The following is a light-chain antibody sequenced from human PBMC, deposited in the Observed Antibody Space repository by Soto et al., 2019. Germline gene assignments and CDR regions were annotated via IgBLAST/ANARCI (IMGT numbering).Light chain of an antibody. CDR2: GNN. CDR1: SSNIGANYD. V-gene: IGLV1-40*01. J-gene: IGLJ2*01. Sequence: QSVLAQPPSVSGAPGQRVTISCTGSSSNIGANYDVRWYQQLPGSAPKLLIYGNNNRPSGVPDRFSGSKSGTSASLAITGLQDEDEADYYCQSYDSSLSGVLFGGGTKVTVL. CDR3: QSYDSSLSGVL.